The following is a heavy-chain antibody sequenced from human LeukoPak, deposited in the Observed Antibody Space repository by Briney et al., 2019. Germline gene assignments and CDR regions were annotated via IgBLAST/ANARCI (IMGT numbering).Heavy chain of an antibody. Sequence: PSETLSLTCTDSGGSSSSYYWSWIRQPPGKGLEWIGYIYYSGSTNYNPSLKSRVTISVDTSKNQFSLKLSSVTAADTAVYYCARGMGSPQSFDYWGQGTLVTVSS. D-gene: IGHD3-10*01. V-gene: IGHV4-59*01. CDR1: GGSSSSYY. J-gene: IGHJ4*02. CDR2: IYYSGST. CDR3: ARGMGSPQSFDY.